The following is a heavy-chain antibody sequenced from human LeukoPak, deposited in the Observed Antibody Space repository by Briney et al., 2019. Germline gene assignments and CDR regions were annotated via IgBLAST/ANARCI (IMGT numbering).Heavy chain of an antibody. CDR3: AKGVGSSWYFSIDY. J-gene: IGHJ4*02. CDR2: ISWNSGSI. CDR1: GLTYDDYA. D-gene: IGHD6-13*01. V-gene: IGHV3-9*01. Sequence: PGRSLRLSCAASGLTYDDYAMHWVRQAPGKGLEWVSGISWNSGSIGYADSVKGRFTISRDNAKNSLYLQMNSLRAEDTALYYCAKGVGSSWYFSIDYWGQGTLVTVSS.